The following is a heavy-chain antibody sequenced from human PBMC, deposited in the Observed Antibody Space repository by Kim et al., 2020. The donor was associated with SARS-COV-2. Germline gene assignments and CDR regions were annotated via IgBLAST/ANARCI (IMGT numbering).Heavy chain of an antibody. CDR3: ARGSLWFGELEYYYYGMDV. D-gene: IGHD3-10*01. Sequence: ASVKVSCKASGYTFTSYAMHWVRQAPGQRLEWMGWINAGNGNTKYSQKFQGRVTITRDTSASTAYMELSSLRSEDTAVYYCARGSLWFGELEYYYYGMDVWGQGTTVTVSS. V-gene: IGHV1-3*01. CDR1: GYTFTSYA. J-gene: IGHJ6*02. CDR2: INAGNGNT.